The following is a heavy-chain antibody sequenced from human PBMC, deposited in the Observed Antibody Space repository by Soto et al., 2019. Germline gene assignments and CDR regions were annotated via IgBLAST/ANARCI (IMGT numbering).Heavy chain of an antibody. CDR2: IYATG. Sequence: PSETLSLTCTVSGASISGFYWSWIRKSAGKGLEWIGRIYATGTMSVDTSKKQFSLKLRSGTAADTAVYYCVRDGTKTLRDWFDPWGHGISVTVSS. CDR3: VRDGTKTLRDWFDP. J-gene: IGHJ5*02. CDR1: GASISGFY. D-gene: IGHD1-1*01. V-gene: IGHV4-4*07.